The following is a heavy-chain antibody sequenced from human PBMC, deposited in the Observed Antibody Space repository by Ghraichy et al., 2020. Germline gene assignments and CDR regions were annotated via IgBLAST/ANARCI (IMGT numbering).Heavy chain of an antibody. CDR3: ARPRRFWSDQGDNYYYGMDV. J-gene: IGHJ6*02. CDR1: GFTFSSYW. D-gene: IGHD3-3*01. Sequence: GGSLRLSCAASGFTFSSYWMSWVRQAPGKGLEWVANIKQDGSEKYYVDSVRGRFTISRDNAKNSLYLQMNSLRAEDTAVYYCARPRRFWSDQGDNYYYGMDVWGQGTTVTVSS. V-gene: IGHV3-7*01. CDR2: IKQDGSEK.